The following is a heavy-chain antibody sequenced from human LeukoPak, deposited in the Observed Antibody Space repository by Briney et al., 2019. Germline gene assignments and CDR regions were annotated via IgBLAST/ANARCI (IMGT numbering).Heavy chain of an antibody. CDR3: ARHSKTAFGERAFDY. V-gene: IGHV4-59*08. CDR2: IYYTGNT. Sequence: SETLSLTCTVSGGSISYFHGSWIRQPPGKELEGMGYIYYTGNTDYNPSLKSLATLSVDTSKNQFSLKLSSLTAADTAVYYCARHSKTAFGERAFDYWGQGVLVTVSS. CDR1: GGSISYFH. J-gene: IGHJ4*02. D-gene: IGHD2-21*01.